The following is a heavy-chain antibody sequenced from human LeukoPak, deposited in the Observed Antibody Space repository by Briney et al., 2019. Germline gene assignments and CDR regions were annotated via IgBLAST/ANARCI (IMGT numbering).Heavy chain of an antibody. CDR2: IYTSGST. J-gene: IGHJ4*02. D-gene: IGHD1-7*01. CDR3: ASNWNYEEGFDY. Sequence: KSSETLSLTCTVSGCSISSYYWSWIRQPAGKGLEWIGRIYTSGSTNYNPSLNSRVTMSVDTSKNQFSLKLSSVTAADTAVYYCASNWNYEEGFDYWGQGTLVTGSS. V-gene: IGHV4-4*07. CDR1: GCSISSYY.